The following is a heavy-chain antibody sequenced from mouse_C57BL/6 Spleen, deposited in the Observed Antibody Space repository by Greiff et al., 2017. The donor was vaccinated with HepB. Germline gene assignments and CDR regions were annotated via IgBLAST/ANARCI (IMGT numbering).Heavy chain of an antibody. CDR2: IDPSDSET. D-gene: IGHD1-1*01. J-gene: IGHJ2*01. V-gene: IGHV1-52*01. CDR3: SRSGYYGKNYFDY. Sequence: VQLQQPGAELVRPGSSVKLSCKASGYTFTSYWMHWVKQRPIQGLEWIGNIDPSDSETHYNQKFKDKATLTVDKSSSTAYMQLSSLTSEDSAVYYCSRSGYYGKNYFDYWGQGTTLTVSS. CDR1: GYTFTSYW.